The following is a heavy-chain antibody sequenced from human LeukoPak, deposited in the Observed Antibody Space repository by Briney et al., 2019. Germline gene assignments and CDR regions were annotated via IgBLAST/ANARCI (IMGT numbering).Heavy chain of an antibody. Sequence: GESLKISCKGSGYSFTSYWISWVRQMPGKGLEWMGRIDPSDSYPNYSPSFQGHVTISADKSISTAYLQWSSLKASDTAMYYCARRPIAAAGSSGFDYWGQGTLVTVSS. CDR1: GYSFTSYW. CDR2: IDPSDSYP. J-gene: IGHJ4*02. V-gene: IGHV5-10-1*01. D-gene: IGHD6-13*01. CDR3: ARRPIAAAGSSGFDY.